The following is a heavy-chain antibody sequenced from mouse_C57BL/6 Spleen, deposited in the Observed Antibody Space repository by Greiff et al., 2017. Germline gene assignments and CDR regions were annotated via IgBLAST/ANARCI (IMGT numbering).Heavy chain of an antibody. V-gene: IGHV1-69*01. CDR3: ARGGSSYNY. D-gene: IGHD1-1*01. CDR2: IDPSDSST. J-gene: IGHJ2*01. CDR1: GYTFTSYW. Sequence: VQLQQPGAELVMPGASVKLSCKASGYTFTSYWMHWVKQMPGPGLEWIGDIDPSDSSTNYNQKFKGKSTLTVDKSSSTAYMQLSSLTSEDTAVYDCARGGSSYNYWGQGTTLTVSS.